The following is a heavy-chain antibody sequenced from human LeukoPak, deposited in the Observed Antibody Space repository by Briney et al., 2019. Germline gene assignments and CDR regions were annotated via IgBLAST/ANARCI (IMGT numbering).Heavy chain of an antibody. D-gene: IGHD3-22*01. V-gene: IGHV4-4*07. Sequence: SSETLSLTCTVSGGSISSYYWSWIRQPAGKGLEWIGRIYTSGSTNYNPSLKSRVTMSVDTSKKQFSLKLSSVTAADTAVYYCARDGHYYDSSAPTFGNWFDPWGQGTLVTVSS. CDR3: ARDGHYYDSSAPTFGNWFDP. CDR1: GGSISSYY. J-gene: IGHJ5*02. CDR2: IYTSGST.